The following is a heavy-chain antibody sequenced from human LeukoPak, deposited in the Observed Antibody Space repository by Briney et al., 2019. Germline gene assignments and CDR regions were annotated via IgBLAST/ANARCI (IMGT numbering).Heavy chain of an antibody. Sequence: SETLSLTCTVSGGSISSSSYYWGWIRQPPGKGLEWIGYIYYTGSTNYNPSLKSRVTISVDTSKDQFSLKVKSVNAADTAVYYCARGRDGYNPYYMDVWGKGTTVTISS. J-gene: IGHJ6*03. CDR1: GGSISSSSYY. V-gene: IGHV4-61*05. D-gene: IGHD5-24*01. CDR2: IYYTGST. CDR3: ARGRDGYNPYYMDV.